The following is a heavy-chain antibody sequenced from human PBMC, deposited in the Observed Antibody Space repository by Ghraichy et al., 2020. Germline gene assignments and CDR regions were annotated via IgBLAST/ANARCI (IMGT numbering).Heavy chain of an antibody. V-gene: IGHV3-23*01. CDR1: GFTFSSYA. J-gene: IGHJ5*02. CDR2: ISGSGGST. Sequence: GGSLRLSCAASGFTFSSYAMSWVRQAPGKGLEWVSAISGSGGSTYYADSAKGRFTISRDNSKNTLYLQMNSLRAEDTAVYYCAKGKWAQLWFGESWGQGTLVTVAS. CDR3: AKGKWAQLWFGES. D-gene: IGHD3-10*01.